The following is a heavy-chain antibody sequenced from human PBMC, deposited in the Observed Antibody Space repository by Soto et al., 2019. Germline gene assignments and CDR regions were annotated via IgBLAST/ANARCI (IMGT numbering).Heavy chain of an antibody. CDR2: IYSGGST. CDR3: ARGYCDSSGYYPIDLYYFDY. D-gene: IGHD3-22*01. CDR1: GFTVSSNY. Sequence: GGSLRLSCAASGFTVSSNYMSWVRQAPGKGLEWVSVIYSGGSTYYADSVKGRFTISRDNSKNTLYLQMNSLRAEDTAVYYCARGYCDSSGYYPIDLYYFDYWGQGTTVTVSS. V-gene: IGHV3-53*01. J-gene: IGHJ4*03.